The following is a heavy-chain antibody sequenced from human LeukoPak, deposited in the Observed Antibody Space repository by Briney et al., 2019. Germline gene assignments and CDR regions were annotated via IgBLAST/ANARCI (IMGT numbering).Heavy chain of an antibody. CDR1: GGSISSYY. Sequence: SETLSLTCTVSGGSISSYYWSWIRQPPGKGLEWIGYIYYSGSTNYNPSLKSRVTISVDTSKNQFSLKLSSVTAADTAVYYCARVVPYSSGWGRSDYWGQGTLVTVSS. V-gene: IGHV4-59*01. D-gene: IGHD6-19*01. J-gene: IGHJ4*02. CDR3: ARVVPYSSGWGRSDY. CDR2: IYYSGST.